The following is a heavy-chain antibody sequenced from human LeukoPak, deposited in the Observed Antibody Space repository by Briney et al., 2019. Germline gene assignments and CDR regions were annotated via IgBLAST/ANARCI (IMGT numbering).Heavy chain of an antibody. D-gene: IGHD1-26*01. CDR3: ARGLPHIVGATGLDY. CDR1: GYTFTKYY. CDR2: MNPNSGNT. J-gene: IGHJ4*02. Sequence: GASVKVSCKASGYTFTKYYMFWVRQATGQGHEWMGWMNPNSGNTGYAQKFQGRVTITRNTSISTAYMELSSLRSEDTAVYYCARGLPHIVGATGLDYWGQGTLVTVSS. V-gene: IGHV1-8*03.